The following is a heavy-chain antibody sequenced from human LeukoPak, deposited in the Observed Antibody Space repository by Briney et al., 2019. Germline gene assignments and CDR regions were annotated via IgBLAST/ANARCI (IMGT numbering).Heavy chain of an antibody. CDR1: GFTFGKYW. CDR3: AKVDDSSGYGYDY. CDR2: IKLDGSER. V-gene: IGHV3-7*03. D-gene: IGHD3-22*01. J-gene: IGHJ4*02. Sequence: GGSLRLSCVASGFTFGKYWMSWVRQAPGKGLEWVANIKLDGSERNYVDSVKGRFTISRDNAKNSLYLQMDSLRPEDTALYYCAKVDDSSGYGYDYWGQGTLVTVSS.